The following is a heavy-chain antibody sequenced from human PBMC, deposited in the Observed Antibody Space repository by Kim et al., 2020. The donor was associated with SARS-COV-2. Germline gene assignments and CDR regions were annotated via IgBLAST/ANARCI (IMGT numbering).Heavy chain of an antibody. Sequence: SETLSLTCAVYGGSFSGYYWSWIRQPPGKGLEWIGEINHSGSTNYNPSLKSRVTISVDTSKNQFSLKLSSVTAADTAVYYCARGRIVVVPAAIGGWFDPWGQGTLVTVSS. CDR2: INHSGST. CDR3: ARGRIVVVPAAIGGWFDP. V-gene: IGHV4-34*01. CDR1: GGSFSGYY. J-gene: IGHJ5*02. D-gene: IGHD2-2*02.